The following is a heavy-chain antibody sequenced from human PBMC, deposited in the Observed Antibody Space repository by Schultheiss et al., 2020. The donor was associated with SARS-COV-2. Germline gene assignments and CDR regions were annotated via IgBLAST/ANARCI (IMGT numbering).Heavy chain of an antibody. CDR1: GGSISSYY. J-gene: IGHJ5*02. CDR3: ARFRGYSYGFDWFDP. Sequence: SETLSLTCTVSGGSISSYYWSWIRQPAGKGLEWIGSIYYSGSTYYNPSLKSRVTISVDTSKNQFSLKLSSVTAADTAVYYCARFRGYSYGFDWFDPWGQGTLVTVSS. D-gene: IGHD5-18*01. V-gene: IGHV4-59*05. CDR2: IYYSGST.